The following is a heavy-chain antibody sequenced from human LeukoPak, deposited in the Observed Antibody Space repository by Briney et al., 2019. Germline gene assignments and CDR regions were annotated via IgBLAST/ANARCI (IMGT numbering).Heavy chain of an antibody. J-gene: IGHJ5*02. CDR1: GFTFSTYS. CDR3: ARDLGVLRSGEQHPDNWLDP. V-gene: IGHV3-21*01. CDR2: IGSSGSYI. Sequence: PGGSLRLSCAASGFTFSTYSMNWVRQAPGKGLEWVSSIGSSGSYIYYADSLKGRFTISRDNAKNSLYLQMNSLRAEDTAVYYCARDLGVLRSGEQHPDNWLDPWGQGTLVTVSS. D-gene: IGHD1/OR15-1a*01.